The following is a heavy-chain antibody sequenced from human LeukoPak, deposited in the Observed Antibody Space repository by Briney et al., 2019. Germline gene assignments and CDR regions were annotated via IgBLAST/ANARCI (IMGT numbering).Heavy chain of an antibody. CDR3: ARDPYCGGDCYSYYYYGMDV. CDR1: GYTFTSYG. V-gene: IGHV1-18*01. J-gene: IGHJ6*02. CDR2: ISAYNGNT. Sequence: ASVKVSCKASGYTFTSYGISWVRQAPGQGLEWMGWISAYNGNTNYAQKLQGRVTMTTDTSTSTAYMELRSLRSDGTAVYYCARDPYCGGDCYSYYYYGMDVWGQGTTVTVSS. D-gene: IGHD2-21*02.